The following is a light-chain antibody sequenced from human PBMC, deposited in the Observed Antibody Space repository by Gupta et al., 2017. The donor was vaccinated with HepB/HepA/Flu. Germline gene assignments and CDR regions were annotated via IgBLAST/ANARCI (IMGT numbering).Light chain of an antibody. J-gene: IGKJ4*01. V-gene: IGKV4-1*01. CDR1: QSVLDRSNNKNY. Sequence: DIVMTQSPDSLAVSLGERATINCKSSQSVLDRSNNKNYIAWYQQKPGQPPKLLIYWASSREAGVPDRFSGSGSGKDLTLTITSRQAEDVARYYCQQHQSTPPLTFGGGTKVEIK. CDR2: WAS. CDR3: QQHQSTPPLT.